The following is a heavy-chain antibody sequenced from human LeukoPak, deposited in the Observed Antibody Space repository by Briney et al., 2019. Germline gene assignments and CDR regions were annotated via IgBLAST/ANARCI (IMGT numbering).Heavy chain of an antibody. Sequence: GGSLGLSCAASGFTFDDYGMSWVRQAPGKGLEWVSGINWNGGSTGYADSVKGRFTISRDNAKNSLYLQMNSLRAEDTALYYCARGGRECNWNHDAFDIWGQGTMVTVSS. CDR2: INWNGGST. J-gene: IGHJ3*02. D-gene: IGHD1-1*01. CDR3: ARGGRECNWNHDAFDI. CDR1: GFTFDDYG. V-gene: IGHV3-20*04.